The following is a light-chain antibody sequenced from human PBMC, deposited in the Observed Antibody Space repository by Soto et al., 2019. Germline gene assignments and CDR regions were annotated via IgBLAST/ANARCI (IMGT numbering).Light chain of an antibody. Sequence: QSALTQPASVPGSPGQSITISCTGTSSDVGSYNLVSWYQQHPGKAPKLMIYEGSKRPSGVSNRFSGSKSGNTASLTISGLQAEDEDDYYCCSYAGSSTFNVVFGGGTKLTVL. CDR1: SSDVGSYNL. CDR2: EGS. CDR3: CSYAGSSTFNVV. V-gene: IGLV2-23*03. J-gene: IGLJ2*01.